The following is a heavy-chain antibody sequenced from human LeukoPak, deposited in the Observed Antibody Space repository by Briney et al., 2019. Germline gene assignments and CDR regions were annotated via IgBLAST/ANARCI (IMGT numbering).Heavy chain of an antibody. Sequence: PGGSLRLSCAVSGFSVSNNYVSWVRQAPGKGLEWVAIIYIAGTTYHADSVRGRFIISRDNSKNTLYLQMNSLRAEDTAVYYCATNLYCSGGSCAHHWGQGTLVTVSS. CDR3: ATNLYCSGGSCAHH. V-gene: IGHV3-66*01. CDR1: GFSVSNNY. D-gene: IGHD2-15*01. CDR2: IYIAGTT. J-gene: IGHJ5*02.